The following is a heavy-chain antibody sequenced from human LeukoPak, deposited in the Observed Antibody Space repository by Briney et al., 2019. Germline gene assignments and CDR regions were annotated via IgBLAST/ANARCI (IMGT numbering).Heavy chain of an antibody. CDR3: ARVGGRVDTAMVIDY. J-gene: IGHJ4*02. CDR1: GYSISSGYQ. D-gene: IGHD5-18*01. CDR2: IYHSGST. Sequence: SETLSLTCTVSGYSISSGYQWGWIRQPPGKGLEWIGNIYHSGSTYYNPSLKSRVAMSVDTSMNQFSLKLSSVTAADTAVYYCARVGGRVDTAMVIDYWGQGTLVTVSS. V-gene: IGHV4-38-2*02.